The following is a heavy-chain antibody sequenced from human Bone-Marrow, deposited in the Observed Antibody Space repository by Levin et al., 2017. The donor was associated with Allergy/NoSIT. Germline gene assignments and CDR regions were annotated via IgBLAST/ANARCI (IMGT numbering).Heavy chain of an antibody. Sequence: QTGGSLRLSCEASGLTFSGHWIHWVRQAPGKGLVWVSGINGDGSATYYADSVKGRFTISRDDAKNTVSLQMNSLRAEDTAVYYCATVFDFWGQGTLVTVSS. CDR1: GLTFSGHW. CDR3: ATVFDF. CDR2: INGDGSAT. J-gene: IGHJ4*02. V-gene: IGHV3-74*01.